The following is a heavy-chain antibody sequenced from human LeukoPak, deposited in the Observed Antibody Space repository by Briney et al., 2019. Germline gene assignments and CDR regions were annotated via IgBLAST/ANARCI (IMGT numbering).Heavy chain of an antibody. D-gene: IGHD4-11*01. J-gene: IGHJ6*02. CDR2: IIPIFGTA. V-gene: IGHV1-69*13. CDR3: ASPTTVTKVWYYYYGMDV. CDR1: GGTFSSYA. Sequence: SVKVSCKASGGTFSSYAISWVRQAPGQGLEWMGGIIPIFGTANYAQKFQGRVTITADESTSTAYMELSSLRPEDTAVYYCASPTTVTKVWYYYYGMDVWGQGTTVTVSS.